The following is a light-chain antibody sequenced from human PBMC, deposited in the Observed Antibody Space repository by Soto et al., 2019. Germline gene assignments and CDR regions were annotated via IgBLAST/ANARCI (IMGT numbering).Light chain of an antibody. CDR1: TSNIAKNH. Sequence: VLTQPPSVSAAPGQKVSISCSGSTSNIAKNHVSWYQRLPGTAPKLLFYDNDKRPSGIPDRFSASKSATSSTLDITGLQTGDEADYLCGAWDDSLSFYVFGTGTKVTVL. CDR3: GAWDDSLSFYV. CDR2: DND. V-gene: IGLV1-51*01. J-gene: IGLJ1*01.